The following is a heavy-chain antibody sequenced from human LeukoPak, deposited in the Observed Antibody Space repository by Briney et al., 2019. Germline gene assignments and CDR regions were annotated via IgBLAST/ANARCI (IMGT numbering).Heavy chain of an antibody. J-gene: IGHJ6*04. CDR1: GGSISSYY. V-gene: IGHV4-4*07. CDR3: ASHYDILTGLDV. D-gene: IGHD3-9*01. CDR2: IYTSGST. Sequence: SETLSLTCTVSGGSISSYYWSWIRQPAGKGLEWIGRIYTSGSTNYNPSLKSRVTMPVDTSKNQFSLKLSSVTAADTAVYYCASHYDILTGLDVWGKGTTVTISS.